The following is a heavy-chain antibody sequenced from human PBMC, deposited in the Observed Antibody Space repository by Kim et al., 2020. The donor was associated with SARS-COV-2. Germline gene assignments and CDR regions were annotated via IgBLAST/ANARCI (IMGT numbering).Heavy chain of an antibody. J-gene: IGHJ5*02. CDR3: AAYDSWSGFSFDT. Sequence: YVDSVQGLFTISRNIAKKSLFLQMHSLRAEDTAVYYCAAYDSWSGFSFDTWGQGTLVTVSS. D-gene: IGHD3-3*01. V-gene: IGHV3-7*03.